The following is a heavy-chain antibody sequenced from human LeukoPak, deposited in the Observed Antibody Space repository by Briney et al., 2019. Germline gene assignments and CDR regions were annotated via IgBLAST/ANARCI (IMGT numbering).Heavy chain of an antibody. CDR3: ARGVTMVRGVKGYDY. V-gene: IGHV3-33*01. CDR2: IWYDGSNK. J-gene: IGHJ4*02. D-gene: IGHD3-10*01. Sequence: GGSLRLSCAASGFTFSSYGMHWVRQAPGKGLEWVAVIWYDGSNKYYADSVKGRFTISRDNSKNTLYLQMNSLRAEDTAVYYCARGVTMVRGVKGYDYWGQGTLVTVSS. CDR1: GFTFSSYG.